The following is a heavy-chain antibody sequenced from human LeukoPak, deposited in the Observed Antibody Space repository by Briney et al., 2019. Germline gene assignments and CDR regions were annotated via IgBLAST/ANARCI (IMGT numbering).Heavy chain of an antibody. V-gene: IGHV3-48*01. J-gene: IGHJ4*02. CDR3: EKDRQYYDFWSGYTFDY. Sequence: GGSLRLSCAAAGFTFSSYSMDWVRQAPGKGLESVSYMSSSSSTIYYADSVKGRFTISRDNAKNSLYLQMNSLRAEDTAVYYCEKDRQYYDFWSGYTFDYWGQGTLVTVSS. CDR2: MSSSSSTI. CDR1: GFTFSSYS. D-gene: IGHD3-3*01.